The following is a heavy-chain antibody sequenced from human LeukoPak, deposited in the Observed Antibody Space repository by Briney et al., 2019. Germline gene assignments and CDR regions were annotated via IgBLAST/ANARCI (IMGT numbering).Heavy chain of an antibody. J-gene: IGHJ4*02. CDR2: IYHSGST. Sequence: PSQTLSLTCAVSGGSISSGGYSWSWIRQPPGKGLEWIGYIYHSGSTYYNPSLKSRVTISVDTSKNQFSLNLSSVTAADTAVYYCAARDILTGLHDYWGQGTLVTVSS. D-gene: IGHD3-9*01. CDR3: AARDILTGLHDY. V-gene: IGHV4-30-2*01. CDR1: GGSISSGGYS.